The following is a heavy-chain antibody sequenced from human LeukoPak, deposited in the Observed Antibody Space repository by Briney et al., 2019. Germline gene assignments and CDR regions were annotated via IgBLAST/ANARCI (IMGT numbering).Heavy chain of an antibody. Sequence: SGGSLRLSCTASGFTFSTYAMNWVRQAPGKGLEWVSVIFGNGAGTNYADSVKGRFTISRDNSKNTLCLQMNSLRAEDTAVYYCAKDRIRDGFYSVDSWGQGALVTVSS. CDR2: IFGNGAGT. CDR1: GFTFSTYA. D-gene: IGHD3-3*01. V-gene: IGHV3-23*01. CDR3: AKDRIRDGFYSVDS. J-gene: IGHJ4*02.